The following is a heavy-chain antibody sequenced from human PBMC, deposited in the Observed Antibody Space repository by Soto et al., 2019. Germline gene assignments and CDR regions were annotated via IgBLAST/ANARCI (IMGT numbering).Heavy chain of an antibody. CDR1: GFTFSSYG. Sequence: QVQLVESGGGVVQPGRSLRLSCAASGFTFSSYGMHWVRQAPGKGLEWVAVIWYDGSNKYYADSVKGRFTISRDNSKNTLYLQMNRLRAEDTAVYYCARDHHDFWSCYYPTGGYYGMDVWGQGTTVTVSS. V-gene: IGHV3-33*01. CDR3: ARDHHDFWSCYYPTGGYYGMDV. D-gene: IGHD3-3*01. CDR2: IWYDGSNK. J-gene: IGHJ6*02.